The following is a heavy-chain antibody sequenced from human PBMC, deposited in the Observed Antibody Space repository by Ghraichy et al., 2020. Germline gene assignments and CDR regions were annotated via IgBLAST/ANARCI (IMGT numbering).Heavy chain of an antibody. CDR1: RYTFTSYV. J-gene: IGHJ4*02. CDR2: MNPNSGNT. D-gene: IGHD6-13*01. Sequence: ASVKVSCKASRYTFTSYVMNWVRQSPGQRLEWIGWMNPNSGNTGYAQKFQGRVTMTRNTSISTAYMELSSLRSEDTAVYYCARGARRQYSSSYLYYFDYWGQGTLVTVSS. CDR3: ARGARRQYSSSYLYYFDY. V-gene: IGHV1-8*01.